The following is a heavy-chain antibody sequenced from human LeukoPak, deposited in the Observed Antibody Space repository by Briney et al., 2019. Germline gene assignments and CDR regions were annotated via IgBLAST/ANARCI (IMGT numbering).Heavy chain of an antibody. CDR3: ARENSYGLDY. CDR1: GFTFSSYE. J-gene: IGHJ4*02. CDR2: IYYSGST. V-gene: IGHV4-59*01. D-gene: IGHD5-18*01. Sequence: GSLRLSCAASGFTFSSYEMNWVRQAPGKGLEWIGYIYYSGSTNYNPSLKSRVTISVDTSKNQFSLKLSSVTAADTAVYYCARENSYGLDYWGQGTLVTVSS.